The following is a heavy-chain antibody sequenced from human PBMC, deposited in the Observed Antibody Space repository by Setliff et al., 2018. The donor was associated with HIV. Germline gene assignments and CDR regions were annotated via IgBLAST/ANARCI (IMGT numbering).Heavy chain of an antibody. V-gene: IGHV1-46*01. CDR1: GYTFTDNY. CDR2: INPSGGSI. J-gene: IGHJ4*02. Sequence: RASVKVSCKASGYTFTDNYIHWVRQAPGQGLEWMGIINPSGGSISYAQKFQGRVTMTRDTSASTVFVELNSVRSEDTAVYYCARAGSGSPLILFDYWGQGTLVTVSS. CDR3: ARAGSGSPLILFDY. D-gene: IGHD1-26*01.